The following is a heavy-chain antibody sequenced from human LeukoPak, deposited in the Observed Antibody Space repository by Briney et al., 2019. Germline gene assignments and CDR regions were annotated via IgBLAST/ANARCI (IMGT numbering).Heavy chain of an antibody. CDR3: ARALSGYYYSFDY. CDR2: IYYSGST. Sequence: SETLSLTCTVSGGSVSSNSYFWGWIRQAPGKGLEWIGYIYYSGSTNYNPSLKSRVTISVDTSKNQFSLKQSSVTAADTAVYYCARALSGYYYSFDYWGQGTLVTVSS. D-gene: IGHD3-22*01. CDR1: GGSVSSNSYF. J-gene: IGHJ4*02. V-gene: IGHV4-61*01.